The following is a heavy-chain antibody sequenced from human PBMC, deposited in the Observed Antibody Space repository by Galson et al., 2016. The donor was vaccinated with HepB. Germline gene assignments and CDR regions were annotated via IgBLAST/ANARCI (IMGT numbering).Heavy chain of an antibody. V-gene: IGHV4-39*01. J-gene: IGHJ4*02. D-gene: IGHD3-3*01. CDR3: VLIPYHFWSGYTYYFDS. CDR2: IYYSGTT. CDR1: GGSISSSRHY. Sequence: SETLSLTCTVSGGSISSSRHYWGWIRQPPGKGPEWSGSIYYSGTTYYNPSLKSRVTISVDTSKDHLSLKLSSVTVADTAVSYCVLIPYHFWSGYTYYFDSWGQGTLVTVSS.